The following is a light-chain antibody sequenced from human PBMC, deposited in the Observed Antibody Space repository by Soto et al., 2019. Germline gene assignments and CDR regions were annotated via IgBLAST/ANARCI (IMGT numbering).Light chain of an antibody. J-gene: IGLJ1*01. Sequence: QPVLTQPPSASGTPGQRVTISCSGSSSNIGSNAVNWYQQLPGTAPKLLIYSSNQRPSGVPDRFSGSKSGTSASLAISGLQSGDEADYYCAAWDDSLNGYVFGTGTKVTVL. CDR1: SSNIGSNA. CDR2: SSN. CDR3: AAWDDSLNGYV. V-gene: IGLV1-44*01.